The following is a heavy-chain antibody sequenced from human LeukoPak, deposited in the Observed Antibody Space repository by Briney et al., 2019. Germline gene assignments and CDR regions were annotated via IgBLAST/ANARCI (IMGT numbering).Heavy chain of an antibody. CDR3: ARGPPSSGGAYVGDY. CDR1: GNYW. V-gene: IGHV3-74*01. J-gene: IGHJ4*01. Sequence: GSLRLSCAASGNYWMHWVRQAPGKGLVWVSHINSDGSWTSYADSVKGRFSISRDNAKSTLYLQMNSLRAEDTAVYYCARGPPSSGGAYVGDYWGHGALVTVSS. CDR2: INSDGSWT. D-gene: IGHD3-22*01.